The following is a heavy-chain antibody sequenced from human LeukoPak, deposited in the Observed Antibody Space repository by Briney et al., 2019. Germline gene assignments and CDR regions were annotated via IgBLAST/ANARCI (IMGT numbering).Heavy chain of an antibody. J-gene: IGHJ3*02. CDR1: GGSISSGSYY. V-gene: IGHV4-30-2*01. Sequence: SETLSLTCTVSGGSISSGSYYWSWIRQPPGKGLEWIGYIYHSGSTYYNPSLKSRVTISVDRSKNQFSLKLSSVTAADTAVYYCARDRRKVYSSSPDAFDIWGQGTMVTVSS. D-gene: IGHD6-6*01. CDR3: ARDRRKVYSSSPDAFDI. CDR2: IYHSGST.